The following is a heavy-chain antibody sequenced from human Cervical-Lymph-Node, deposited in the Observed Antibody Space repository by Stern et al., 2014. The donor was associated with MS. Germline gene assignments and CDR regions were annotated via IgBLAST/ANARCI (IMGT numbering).Heavy chain of an antibody. J-gene: IGHJ3*02. CDR2: IYPEDSDT. V-gene: IGHV5-51*01. CDR3: VRRRDSDSYDTFDI. Sequence: EVQLVQSGAEVKKPGESLKISCKTSGYSFSNFWIGWVRQKPGKGLEWMGIIYPEDSDTTYSPSFQGQVTISADESISTAYLQWRSLKASDTAMYYCVRRRDSDSYDTFDIWGQGTMLIVS. D-gene: IGHD3-22*01. CDR1: GYSFSNFW.